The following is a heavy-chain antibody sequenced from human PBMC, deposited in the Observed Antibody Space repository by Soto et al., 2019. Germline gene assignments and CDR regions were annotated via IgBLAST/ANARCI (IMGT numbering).Heavy chain of an antibody. J-gene: IGHJ4*02. CDR1: GGTFSSSA. Sequence: QVQLVQSGTEVKKPGSSVKVSCKASGGTFSSSAISWVRQAPGQGPEWMGGIIPSFGTANYAQKFQGSVTITADESSRTAYMGLSSLRSEDTAVYYCARDGGSHFDYWGQGTLVSVSS. CDR2: IIPSFGTA. D-gene: IGHD2-15*01. V-gene: IGHV1-69*12. CDR3: ARDGGSHFDY.